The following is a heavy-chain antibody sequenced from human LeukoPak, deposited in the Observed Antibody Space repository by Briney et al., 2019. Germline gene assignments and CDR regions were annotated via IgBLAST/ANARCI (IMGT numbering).Heavy chain of an antibody. Sequence: PSETLSLTCTVSGGSISSGGYFWSWIRQPAGKGLEWIGRFYASGSTNYNPSLQSRVTISVDTSKNQFSLKLSSVTAADTAVYYCARHGDSRGTVDNWGQGTLVTVSS. D-gene: IGHD3-10*01. CDR2: FYASGST. CDR1: GGSISSGGYF. V-gene: IGHV4-61*02. CDR3: ARHGDSRGTVDN. J-gene: IGHJ4*02.